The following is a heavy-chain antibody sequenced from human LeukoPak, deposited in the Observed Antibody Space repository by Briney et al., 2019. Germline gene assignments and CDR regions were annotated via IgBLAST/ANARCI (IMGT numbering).Heavy chain of an antibody. CDR3: AKGRGSYLNSFDF. Sequence: PGGSLRLSCAASGFTFSSFGMSWVRPAPGKGLEWVSAISGSGGSTYYADSVKGRFTISRDNSKNTLYLQMNSLRAEDTAVYYCAKGRGSYLNSFDFWGQGTLVTVSS. V-gene: IGHV3-23*01. D-gene: IGHD1-26*01. CDR2: ISGSGGST. CDR1: GFTFSSFG. J-gene: IGHJ4*02.